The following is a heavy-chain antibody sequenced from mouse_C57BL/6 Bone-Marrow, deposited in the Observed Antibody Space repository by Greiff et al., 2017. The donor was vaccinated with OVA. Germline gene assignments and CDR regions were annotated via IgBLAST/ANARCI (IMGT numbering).Heavy chain of an antibody. Sequence: EVKLQESGPGLVKPSQSLSLTCSVTGYSITSGYYWNWIRQFPGNKLEWMGYISYDGSNNYNPSLKNRISITRDTSKNQFFLKLNSVTTEDTATYYCARGPYDYDPWFAYWGQGTLVTVSA. J-gene: IGHJ3*01. D-gene: IGHD2-4*01. CDR3: ARGPYDYDPWFAY. V-gene: IGHV3-6*01. CDR1: GYSITSGYY. CDR2: ISYDGSN.